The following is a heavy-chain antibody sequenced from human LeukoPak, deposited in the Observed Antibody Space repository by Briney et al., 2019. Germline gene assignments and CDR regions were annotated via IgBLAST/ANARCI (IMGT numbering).Heavy chain of an antibody. CDR3: SKDRVGYSGYDGAYFDS. CDR2: IRYDGSNK. J-gene: IGHJ4*02. D-gene: IGHD5-12*01. Sequence: GGSLRLSCAASGFTFSSYGMHWVRQAPGKGLEWVAFIRYDGSNKYYADSVKGRFTISRDNSKNTVYLQMNSLTAEDTALYYCSKDRVGYSGYDGAYFDSWGQGTLVTVSS. CDR1: GFTFSSYG. V-gene: IGHV3-30*02.